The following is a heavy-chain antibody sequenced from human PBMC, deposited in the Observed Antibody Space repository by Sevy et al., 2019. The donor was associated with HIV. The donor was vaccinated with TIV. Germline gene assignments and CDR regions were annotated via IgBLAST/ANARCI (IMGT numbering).Heavy chain of an antibody. J-gene: IGHJ4*02. CDR1: GYTFTTYR. CDR3: ARAFCSGGRCYSLAY. V-gene: IGHV1-18*04. CDR2: ISPHNGDR. Sequence: ASVKVSCKASGYTFTTYRITWVRQAPGQGLEWMGWISPHNGDRNYAQKDRGRVTMTTDTSTSTAYMELRSLRSDDTAVYYCARAFCSGGRCYSLAYLGQGTLVTVSS. D-gene: IGHD2-15*01.